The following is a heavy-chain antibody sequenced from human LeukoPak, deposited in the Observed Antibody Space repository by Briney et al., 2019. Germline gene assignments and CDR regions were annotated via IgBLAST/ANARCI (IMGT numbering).Heavy chain of an antibody. CDR2: IFSNDEK. CDR3: ARMSRYYDSSGPFDY. D-gene: IGHD3-22*01. Sequence: SGPTLVNPTETLTLTCTVSGFSLSNARMGVSWIRQPPGKALEWLAHIFSNDEKSYSTSLKSRLNISKDPSKSQVVLTMTNMDPVDTATYYCARMSRYYDSSGPFDYWGQGTLVTVSS. CDR1: GFSLSNARMG. V-gene: IGHV2-26*01. J-gene: IGHJ4*02.